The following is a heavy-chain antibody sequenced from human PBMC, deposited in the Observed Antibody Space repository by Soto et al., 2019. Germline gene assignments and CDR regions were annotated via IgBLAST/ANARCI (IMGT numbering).Heavy chain of an antibody. CDR1: GGSISSNSYY. J-gene: IGHJ4*02. CDR2: IYYSGTT. Sequence: SETLSLTCTVSGGSISSNSYYWGWIRQAPGKGLEWIGTIYYSGTTYYNPSLKSRVTISVDTSKNQFSLKLSSVTAADTAVYYCARHRVDDFWSGFKYYFHYWGQGSLVT. D-gene: IGHD3-3*01. V-gene: IGHV4-39*01. CDR3: ARHRVDDFWSGFKYYFHY.